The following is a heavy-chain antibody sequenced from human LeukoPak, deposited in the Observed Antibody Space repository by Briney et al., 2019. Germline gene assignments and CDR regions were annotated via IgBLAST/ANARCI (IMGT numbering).Heavy chain of an antibody. CDR2: IYSGGST. Sequence: GGSLRLSCAASEFSVGSNYMTWVRQAPGKGLEWVSLIYSGGSTYYADSVKGRFTISRDNAKNSLYLQMNSLRAEDTAVYYCARDARFGELHLFDYWGQGTLVTVSS. V-gene: IGHV3-66*01. J-gene: IGHJ4*02. CDR3: ARDARFGELHLFDY. CDR1: EFSVGSNY. D-gene: IGHD3-10*01.